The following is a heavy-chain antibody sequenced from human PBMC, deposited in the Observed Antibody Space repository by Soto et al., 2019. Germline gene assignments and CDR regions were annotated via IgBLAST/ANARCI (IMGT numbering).Heavy chain of an antibody. Sequence: QVQLQESGPGLVKPSGTLSLTCAVSGDSISSDKWWSWVRQPPGKGLEWIGEIHHSGNYNYNQSLKSGAXXSXXTSKNPFSLRLSSVTDADTAVYYCARGERQQQRDYWGQGTLVTVSS. V-gene: IGHV4-4*02. CDR3: ARGERQQQRDY. D-gene: IGHD6-13*01. CDR1: GDSISSDKW. CDR2: IHHSGNY. J-gene: IGHJ4*02.